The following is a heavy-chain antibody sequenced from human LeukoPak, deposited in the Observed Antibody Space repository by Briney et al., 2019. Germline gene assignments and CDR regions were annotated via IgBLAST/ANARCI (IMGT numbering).Heavy chain of an antibody. CDR3: ARTYDFWSGYWVDY. CDR2: INHSGST. V-gene: IGHV4-34*01. Sequence: SETLSLTCAVYGGSFSGYYWSWIRQPPGKGLEWIGEINHSGSTNYNPSLKSRVTISVDTSKNQFSLKLSSVTAADTAVYYCARTYDFWSGYWVDYWGQGTLVTASS. CDR1: GGSFSGYY. J-gene: IGHJ4*02. D-gene: IGHD3-3*01.